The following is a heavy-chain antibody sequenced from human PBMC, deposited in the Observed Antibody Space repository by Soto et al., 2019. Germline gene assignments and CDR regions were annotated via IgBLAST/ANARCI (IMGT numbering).Heavy chain of an antibody. CDR2: ISAYNGNT. Sequence: ASVKVSCKASGGTFSSYGISWVRQAPGQGLEWMGWISAYNGNTNYAQKLQGRVTMTTDTSTSTAYMELRSLRSDDTAVYYCARVVYSRPPQPMDVWGQGTTVTVSS. CDR3: ARVVYSRPPQPMDV. V-gene: IGHV1-18*01. J-gene: IGHJ6*02. D-gene: IGHD5-18*01. CDR1: GGTFSSYG.